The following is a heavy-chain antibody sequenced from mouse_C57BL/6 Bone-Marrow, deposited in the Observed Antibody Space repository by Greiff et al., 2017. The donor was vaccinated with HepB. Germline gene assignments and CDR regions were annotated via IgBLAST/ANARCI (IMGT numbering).Heavy chain of an antibody. CDR1: GFTFSDYG. V-gene: IGHV5-17*01. CDR3: AINLYAMDY. J-gene: IGHJ4*01. Sequence: EVKLMESGGGLVKPGGSLKLSCAASGFTFSDYGMHWVRQAPEKGLEWVAYISSGSSTIYYADTVKGRFTISRDNATNTLFLQMTSLRAEDTAMYYCAINLYAMDYWGQGTSVTVSS. CDR2: ISSGSSTI.